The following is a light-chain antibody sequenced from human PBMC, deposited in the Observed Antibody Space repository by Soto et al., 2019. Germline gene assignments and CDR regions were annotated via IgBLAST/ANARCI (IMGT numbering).Light chain of an antibody. Sequence: QAVVTQPPSASGTPGQRVTISCSGSRYNIGSNTVNWYQQVPGTAPRLLIHRDHQRPSGVPDRFSGSKSGTSASLAISGLQSEDEADYYCAAWDDSLNGYVVFGGGTKLTVL. CDR1: RYNIGSNT. J-gene: IGLJ2*01. V-gene: IGLV1-44*01. CDR2: RDH. CDR3: AAWDDSLNGYVV.